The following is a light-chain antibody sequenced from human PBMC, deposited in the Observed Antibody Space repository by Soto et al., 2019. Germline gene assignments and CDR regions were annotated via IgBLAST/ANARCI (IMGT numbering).Light chain of an antibody. Sequence: DIQMTQSPSTLSASVRDRVTITCPASQSISSWLAWYQQKPGKAPKLLIYKASSLESGVPSRFSGSGSGTEFTLTISSLQPDDFATYCCQQYNSYARTFGQGTKEEIK. CDR2: KAS. CDR1: QSISSW. J-gene: IGKJ1*01. CDR3: QQYNSYART. V-gene: IGKV1-5*03.